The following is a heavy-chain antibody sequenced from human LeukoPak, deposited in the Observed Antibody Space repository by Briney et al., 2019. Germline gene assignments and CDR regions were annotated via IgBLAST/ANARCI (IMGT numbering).Heavy chain of an antibody. V-gene: IGHV3-15*01. D-gene: IGHD5-24*01. CDR3: TTGARGRDGYKSHFDN. Sequence: GGSLRLSRAASGFTFTNAWMSWVRQAPGKGLEWVGRIKSKTDGGTTDYAAPVKGRFTISRDDSKNTLFLQMNSLNTEDTAVYSCTTGARGRDGYKSHFDNWGLGTLVTVSS. J-gene: IGHJ4*02. CDR1: GFTFTNAW. CDR2: IKSKTDGGTT.